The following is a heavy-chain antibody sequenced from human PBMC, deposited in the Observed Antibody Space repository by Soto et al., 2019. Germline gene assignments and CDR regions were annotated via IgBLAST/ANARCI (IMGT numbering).Heavy chain of an antibody. J-gene: IGHJ5*02. V-gene: IGHV4-59*01. CDR2: IYYSGST. Sequence: QGQLQESGPGLVKPSETLSPTCTVSGGSISSYYWSWIRQPPGKGLEWIGYIYYSGSTNYNPSLKGRVTRSLATSKIQSCLKLSPVSPADTGVYYCSRVWSGWYKLPFEPRGRGSMVTVST. CDR3: SRVWSGWYKLPFEP. D-gene: IGHD6-19*01. CDR1: GGSISSYY.